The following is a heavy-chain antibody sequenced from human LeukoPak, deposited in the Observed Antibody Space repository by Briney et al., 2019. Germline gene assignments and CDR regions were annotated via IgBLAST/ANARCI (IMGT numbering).Heavy chain of an antibody. CDR2: IYYSGTT. J-gene: IGHJ3*02. D-gene: IGHD3-22*01. CDR3: ARAYYDSSGYDGAFDI. CDR1: GDSISSGSYY. Sequence: SETLSLTCTVSGDSISSGSYYWGWIRQPPGKGLEWIGNIYYSGTTYYNPSLKSRVTISVDTSKNQYSLKLSSVTAADTAVYYCARAYYDSSGYDGAFDIWGQGTMVTVSS. V-gene: IGHV4-39*07.